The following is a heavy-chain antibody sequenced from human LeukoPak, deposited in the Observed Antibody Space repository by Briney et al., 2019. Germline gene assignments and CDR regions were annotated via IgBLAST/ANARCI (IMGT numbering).Heavy chain of an antibody. Sequence: SETLSLTCTVSGGSISRYYWSCIQHPPPKGLEWSGYIYYSVSTNYNPSLKSRVTISVDTCKDQFSMKLSSVNAADTAVYYCARAEVRGVIRHYYYYGMDVWGQGTTVTVSS. D-gene: IGHD3-10*01. V-gene: IGHV4-59*01. CDR1: GGSISRYY. CDR2: IYYSVST. CDR3: ARAEVRGVIRHYYYYGMDV. J-gene: IGHJ6*02.